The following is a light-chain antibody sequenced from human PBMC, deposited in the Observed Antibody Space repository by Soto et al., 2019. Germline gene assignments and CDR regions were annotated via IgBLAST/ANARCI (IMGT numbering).Light chain of an antibody. CDR2: DNN. J-gene: IGLJ2*01. Sequence: QSVLTQPPSVSGAPGQTVTISCTGSSSNIGAGYDVQWYQQLPGTAPKLLIYDNNKRPSGIPDRFSGSKSGTSGTLDITGLQTGDEADYYCATWDGSLPAEVFGGGTKLTVL. CDR3: ATWDGSLPAEV. CDR1: SSNIGAGYD. V-gene: IGLV1-51*01.